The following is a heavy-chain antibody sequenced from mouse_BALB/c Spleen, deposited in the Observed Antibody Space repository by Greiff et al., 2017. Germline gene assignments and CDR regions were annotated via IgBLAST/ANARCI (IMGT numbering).Heavy chain of an antibody. CDR1: GFSLTSYG. CDR3: ASSTVVASPYAMDY. V-gene: IGHV2-6-2*01. Sequence: VKVVESGPDLVAPSQSLSITCTVSGFSLTSYGVHWVRQPPGKGLEWLVVIWSDGSTTYNSALKSRLSISKDNSKSQVFLKMNSLQTDDTAMYYCASSTVVASPYAMDYWGQGTSVTVSS. CDR2: IWSDGST. J-gene: IGHJ4*01. D-gene: IGHD1-1*01.